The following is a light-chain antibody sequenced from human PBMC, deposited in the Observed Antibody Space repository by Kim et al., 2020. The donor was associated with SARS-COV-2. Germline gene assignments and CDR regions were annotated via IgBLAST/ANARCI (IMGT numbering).Light chain of an antibody. V-gene: IGKV3-15*01. J-gene: IGKJ1*01. CDR2: AAS. CDR3: QQYLAWPLT. Sequence: VSAGERATVSCRASQSVNSHLAWYQQKVGQPPRLLIHAASTRATDIPTRFSGSGSGTEFTLTITNLQSEDFAVYYCQQYLAWPLTFGQGTKVDIK. CDR1: QSVNSH.